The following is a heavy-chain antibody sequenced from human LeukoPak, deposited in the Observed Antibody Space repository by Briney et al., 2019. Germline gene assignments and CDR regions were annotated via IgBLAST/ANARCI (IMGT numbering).Heavy chain of an antibody. Sequence: GGSLRLSCAASGFTVSSKYMSWVRQAPGKGLEWLSVIYNSGGTYYADSVKGRFTISRDNSKNTLYLQMNSLRVEDTAVYFCARDCSASSSDYYPLGYWGQGTLVTVSS. CDR3: ARDCSASSSDYYPLGY. V-gene: IGHV3-66*01. CDR1: GFTVSSKY. J-gene: IGHJ4*02. D-gene: IGHD3-22*01. CDR2: IYNSGGT.